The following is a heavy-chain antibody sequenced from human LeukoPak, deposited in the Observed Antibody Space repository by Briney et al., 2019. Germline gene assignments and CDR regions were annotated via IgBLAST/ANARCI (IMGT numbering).Heavy chain of an antibody. V-gene: IGHV4-34*01. CDR1: GGSLRGYY. CDR3: ARGVMTTVTTPTPSDY. Sequence: SETLSLTCAVHGGSLRGYYWSWIRQRPGKGLKWIGEINHSGRTNYNPSLKSRVTISVDTYKNQLSLKLSSVTAADTAVYYCARGVMTTVTTPTPSDYWGQGTMVTVSS. D-gene: IGHD4-17*01. J-gene: IGHJ4*02. CDR2: INHSGRT.